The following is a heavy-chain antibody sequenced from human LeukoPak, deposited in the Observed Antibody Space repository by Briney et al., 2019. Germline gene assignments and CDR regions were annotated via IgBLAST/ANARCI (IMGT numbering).Heavy chain of an antibody. V-gene: IGHV4-61*02. CDR2: IYTSGST. CDR1: GGSISSGSYY. D-gene: IGHD5-24*01. J-gene: IGHJ3*02. Sequence: PSETLSLTCTVSGGSISSGSYYWSWIRQPAGKGLEWIGRIYTSGSTNYNPSLKSRVTISVDTSKNQFSLKLSSVTAADTAVYYCARDPRRDGYNDAFDIWGQGTMVTVSS. CDR3: ARDPRRDGYNDAFDI.